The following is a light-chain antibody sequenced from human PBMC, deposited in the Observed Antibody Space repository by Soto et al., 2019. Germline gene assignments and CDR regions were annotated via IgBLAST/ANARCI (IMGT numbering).Light chain of an antibody. J-gene: IGKJ1*01. Sequence: IVLTQSPGTLSLSPGERATISCRASQSVGSNFLAWYQQKRGQAPRILIYAASNRASGIPDRFSGSGSGSDFTLTISRLEPEDFSVYYCQQYCSPPWAFGQGTRVEI. CDR1: QSVGSNF. V-gene: IGKV3-20*01. CDR3: QQYCSPPWA. CDR2: AAS.